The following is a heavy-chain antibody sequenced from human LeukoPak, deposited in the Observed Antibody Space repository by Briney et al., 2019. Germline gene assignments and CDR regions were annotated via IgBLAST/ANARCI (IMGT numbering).Heavy chain of an antibody. CDR1: GGSISSGSSY. Sequence: SETLSLTCTVSGGSISSGSSYWGWIRQPPGKGLEWIGSIYYSGSTYYSPSLKSRVTISVDTSKNQFSLKLTSVTAADTAVYYCARAQLNLLVDFGMDVWGQGTTVTVSS. D-gene: IGHD1-1*01. CDR3: ARAQLNLLVDFGMDV. J-gene: IGHJ6*02. V-gene: IGHV4-39*07. CDR2: IYYSGST.